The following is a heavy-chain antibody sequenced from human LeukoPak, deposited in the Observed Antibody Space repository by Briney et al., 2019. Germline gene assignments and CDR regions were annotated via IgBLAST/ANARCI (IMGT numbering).Heavy chain of an antibody. D-gene: IGHD2-15*01. CDR2: ISGSGGST. CDR3: AKDLGGGDIVVASFDY. V-gene: IGHV3-23*01. Sequence: PGGSLRLSCAASGFTFSSYAMSWVRPAPGKGLDWVSSISGSGGSTYYAATVKGRFTISRDNSKTTLYLQMNSLRAEDTAVYYCAKDLGGGDIVVASFDYWGQGTLVTVSS. J-gene: IGHJ4*02. CDR1: GFTFSSYA.